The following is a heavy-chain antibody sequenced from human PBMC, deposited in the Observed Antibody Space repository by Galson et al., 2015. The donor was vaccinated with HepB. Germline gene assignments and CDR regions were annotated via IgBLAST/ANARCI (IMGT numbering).Heavy chain of an antibody. V-gene: IGHV1-69*13. D-gene: IGHD5-18*01. Sequence: SVKVSCKASGGTFSSYAISWVRQAPGQGLEWMGGIIPIFGTANYAQKFQGRVTITADESTSTAYMELSSLRSEDTAVYYCARALVKKIQLWLPMDVWGKGTTVTVSS. CDR1: GGTFSSYA. CDR2: IIPIFGTA. J-gene: IGHJ6*03. CDR3: ARALVKKIQLWLPMDV.